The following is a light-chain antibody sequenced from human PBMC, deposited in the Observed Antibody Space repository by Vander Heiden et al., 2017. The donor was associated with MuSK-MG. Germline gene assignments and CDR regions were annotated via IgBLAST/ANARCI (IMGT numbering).Light chain of an antibody. CDR3: QQTAGFPYT. J-gene: IGKJ2*01. V-gene: IGKV1-12*02. CDR1: HGISSC. CDR2: STS. Sequence: DIQMTQSPSSVTASVRDRVNITCAASHGISSCLAWYQQKPGKAPKLLMYSTSILQSGVPSRFSGSGSGTDFTLTISSLQPDDSATYFCQQTAGFPYTFGQGTKLEIK.